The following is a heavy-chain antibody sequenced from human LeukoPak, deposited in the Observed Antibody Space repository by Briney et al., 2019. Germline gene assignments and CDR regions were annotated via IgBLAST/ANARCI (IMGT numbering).Heavy chain of an antibody. V-gene: IGHV3-23*01. CDR1: GFTFGGFT. D-gene: IGHD4-17*01. CDR3: AKDLNYGDGRWEFDP. CDR2: ILADADGGRT. J-gene: IGHJ5*02. Sequence: PGGSLRLSCAASGFTFGGFTMAWVRQTPGKGLEWLSGILADADGGRTYYADSVKGRFSIYRYNSKNTLYLQMNNLRADDTAVYFCAKDLNYGDGRWEFDPWGQGTLVTV.